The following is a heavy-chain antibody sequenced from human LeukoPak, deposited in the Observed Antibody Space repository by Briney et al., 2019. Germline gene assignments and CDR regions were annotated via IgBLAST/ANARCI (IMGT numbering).Heavy chain of an antibody. Sequence: ASVKVSCKASGGTFSSYAISWVRQAPGQGLEWMGWINPNSGGTNYAQKFQGWVTMTRDTSISTAYMELSRLRSEDTAVYYCARVRWELGSNWFDPWGQGTLVTVSS. D-gene: IGHD1-26*01. CDR2: INPNSGGT. V-gene: IGHV1-2*04. CDR1: GGTFSSYA. J-gene: IGHJ5*02. CDR3: ARVRWELGSNWFDP.